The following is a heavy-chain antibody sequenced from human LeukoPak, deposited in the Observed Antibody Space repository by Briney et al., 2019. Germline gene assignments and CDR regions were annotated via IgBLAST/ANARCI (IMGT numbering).Heavy chain of an antibody. V-gene: IGHV3-9*01. Sequence: SGGSLRLSCAVSGFTFDDYAMHWVRQVPGKGLEWVSGINWNSDSIGYADSVEGRFTPSRDNAKNSLYLQMNSLRAEDTAVYYCTTSRRSSYGYRALELPPSPVDWGQGTLVTVSS. CDR1: GFTFDDYA. CDR3: TTSRRSSYGYRALELPPSPVD. J-gene: IGHJ4*02. D-gene: IGHD5-18*01. CDR2: INWNSDSI.